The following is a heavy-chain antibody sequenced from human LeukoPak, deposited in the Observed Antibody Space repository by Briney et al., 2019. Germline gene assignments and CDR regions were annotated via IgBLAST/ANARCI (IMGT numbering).Heavy chain of an antibody. D-gene: IGHD4-11*01. CDR3: ARGSPDYPPSTTFDP. CDR2: IYYSGSS. CDR1: GGSISSGGYY. Sequence: SQTLSLTCTVSGGSISSGGYYWSWIRQHPRRGLEWIGYIYYSGSSYYNPSLKSRLTISVDTSKNQFSLKLSSVTAADTAVYYCARGSPDYPPSTTFDPWGQGTLVTVSS. V-gene: IGHV4-31*03. J-gene: IGHJ5*02.